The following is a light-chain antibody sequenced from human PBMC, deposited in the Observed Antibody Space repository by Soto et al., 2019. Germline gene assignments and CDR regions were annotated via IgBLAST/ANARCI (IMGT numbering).Light chain of an antibody. CDR2: GAS. CDR3: QQYNNWPPRGT. Sequence: IGMTQSPATLSVSPGERATLSCRASQSVSSNLAWYQQKPGQAPRLLIYGASTRATGIPARFSGSGSGTEFTLTISSLQSEDFAVYYCQQYNNWPPRGTFGQGTKVDI. V-gene: IGKV3-15*01. J-gene: IGKJ1*01. CDR1: QSVSSN.